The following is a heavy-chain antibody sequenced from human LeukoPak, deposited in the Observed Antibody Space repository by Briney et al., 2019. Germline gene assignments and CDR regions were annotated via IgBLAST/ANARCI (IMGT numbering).Heavy chain of an antibody. CDR1: GGTFSSYA. D-gene: IGHD3-3*01. CDR2: IIPIFGTA. V-gene: IGHV1-69*05. CDR3: ASTFITIFGVVHYYYYYYMDV. J-gene: IGHJ6*03. Sequence: SVKVSCKASGGTFSSYAISWVRQAPGQGLEWMGGIIPIFGTANYAQKFQGRVTITTDESTSTAYMELSSLRSEDTAVYYCASTFITIFGVVHYYYYYYMDVWGKGTTATVSS.